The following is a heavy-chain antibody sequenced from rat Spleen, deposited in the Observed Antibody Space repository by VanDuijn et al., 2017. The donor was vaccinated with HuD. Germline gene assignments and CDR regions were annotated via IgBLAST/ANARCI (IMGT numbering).Heavy chain of an antibody. CDR1: GFTFSNYD. Sequence: EVQLVESGGGLVQPGRSLKLSCAASGFTFSNYDMAWVRQAPTKGLEWVAFLTYDGTSTYYRDFVKGRFTISRDNAKSTLYLQMDSLRSEDTATYYCTRGEALYGYDSYWYFDFWGPGTMVTVSS. D-gene: IGHD1-7*01. V-gene: IGHV5-20*01. J-gene: IGHJ1*01. CDR3: TRGEALYGYDSYWYFDF. CDR2: LTYDGTST.